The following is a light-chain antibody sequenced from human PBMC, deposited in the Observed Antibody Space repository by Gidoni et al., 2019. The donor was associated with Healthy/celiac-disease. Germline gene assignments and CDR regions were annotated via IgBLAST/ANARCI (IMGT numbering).Light chain of an antibody. V-gene: IGKV3-20*01. CDR3: QQYGSAPPCT. J-gene: IGKJ2*02. CDR1: QSVSSSY. CDR2: GAS. Sequence: EIVFTQSPGTLSLSPGERATLSCRASQSVSSSYLAWYQQKPGQAPRLLIDGASSRATGIPDRFSGSGCGTEFTLTISRLEPEDFAVYYCQQYGSAPPCTFGQGTKLEIK.